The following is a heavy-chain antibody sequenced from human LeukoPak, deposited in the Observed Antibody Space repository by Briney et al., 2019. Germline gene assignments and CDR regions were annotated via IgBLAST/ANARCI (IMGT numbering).Heavy chain of an antibody. J-gene: IGHJ3*02. V-gene: IGHV4-61*02. CDR3: ARDSYYYDSSGYLAFDI. CDR2: IYTSGST. CDR1: GGSISSGSYY. Sequence: SETLSLTCTVSGGSISSGSYYWSWIRRPAGKGLEWIGRIYTSGSTNYNPSLKSRVTMSVDTSKNQFSLKLSSVTAADTAVYYCARDSYYYDSSGYLAFDIWGQGTMVTVSS. D-gene: IGHD3-22*01.